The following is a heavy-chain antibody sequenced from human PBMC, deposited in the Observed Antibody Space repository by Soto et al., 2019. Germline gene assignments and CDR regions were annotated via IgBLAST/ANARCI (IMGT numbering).Heavy chain of an antibody. CDR3: ARPGIAAAGTFGFDY. CDR1: GGSISSYY. Sequence: PSETLSLTCTVSGGSISSYYWSWIRQPPGKGLEWIGYIYYSGSTNYNPSLKSRVTISVDTSKNQFSLKLSSLKASDTAMYYCARPGIAAAGTFGFDYWGQGTLVTVSS. V-gene: IGHV4-59*12. J-gene: IGHJ4*02. CDR2: IYYSGST. D-gene: IGHD6-13*01.